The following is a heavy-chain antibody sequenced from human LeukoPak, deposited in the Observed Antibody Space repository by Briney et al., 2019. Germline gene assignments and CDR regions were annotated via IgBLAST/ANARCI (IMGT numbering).Heavy chain of an antibody. D-gene: IGHD3-9*01. CDR3: ARDTAYYDILTGYGSNWFDP. Sequence: PGGSLRLSCAASGFTFSSYSMNWVRQAPGKGLEWVSSISSSSSYIYYADSVKGRFTISRDNAKNSLYLQMNSLRAEDTAVYYCARDTAYYDILTGYGSNWFDPWGQGTLVTVSS. CDR2: ISSSSSYI. J-gene: IGHJ5*02. V-gene: IGHV3-21*01. CDR1: GFTFSSYS.